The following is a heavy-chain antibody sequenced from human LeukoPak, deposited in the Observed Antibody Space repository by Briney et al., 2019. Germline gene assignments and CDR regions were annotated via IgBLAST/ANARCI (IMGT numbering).Heavy chain of an antibody. CDR3: ATDDYGAQDY. D-gene: IGHD4-17*01. CDR2: ISSSGGYT. CDR1: RFTFSSYA. J-gene: IGHJ4*02. Sequence: GGSLRLSCAASRFTFSSYAMSWVRQAPGQGLEWVSTISSSGGYTYYADSVKGRFTISRDNSKNTLYLQMNSLRAEDTAVYYCATDDYGAQDYWGQGTLVTVSS. V-gene: IGHV3-23*01.